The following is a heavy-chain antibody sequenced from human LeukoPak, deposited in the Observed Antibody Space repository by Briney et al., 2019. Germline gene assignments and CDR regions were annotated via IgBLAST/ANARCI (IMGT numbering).Heavy chain of an antibody. CDR1: GFTFSSYG. V-gene: IGHV3-7*01. J-gene: IGHJ4*02. CDR2: IKQDGSEK. Sequence: PGGSLRLSCAASGFTFSSYGMHWVRQAPGKGLEWVANIKQDGSEKYYVDSVKGRFTISRDNAKNSLFLQMNSLRAEDTAVYFCAISATARGGFDFWGQGTLVTVSS. CDR3: AISATARGGFDF. D-gene: IGHD6-25*01.